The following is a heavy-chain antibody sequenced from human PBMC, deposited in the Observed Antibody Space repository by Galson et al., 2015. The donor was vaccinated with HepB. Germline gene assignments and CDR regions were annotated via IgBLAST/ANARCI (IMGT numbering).Heavy chain of an antibody. CDR3: ARDPSRYAMNWFDP. CDR2: IKQDGSEK. Sequence: SLRLSCAASGFTFSSYWMSWVRQAPGKGLEWVANIKQDGSEKYYVDSVKGRFTISRDNAKNSLYLQMNSLRAEDTAVYYCARDPSRYAMNWFDPWGQGTLVTVPS. J-gene: IGHJ5*02. V-gene: IGHV3-7*03. D-gene: IGHD5-12*01. CDR1: GFTFSSYW.